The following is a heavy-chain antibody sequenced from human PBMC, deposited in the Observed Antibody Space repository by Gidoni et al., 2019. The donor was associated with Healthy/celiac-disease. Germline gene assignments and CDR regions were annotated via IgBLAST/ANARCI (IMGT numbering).Heavy chain of an antibody. CDR3: ATVYSDSSDGCYYFDY. J-gene: IGHJ4*02. V-gene: IGHV5-51*01. Sequence: EVHLVQSGAEVKTPGESLKISCKGSGYSLTSYWIGWVRQMHVKGLEWLGLIYPGDADTTYSPSFPGQVTISSDKSISTAYLQWSSLKASDTAMYYCATVYSDSSDGCYYFDYWGQGTLVTVSS. D-gene: IGHD3-22*01. CDR2: IYPGDADT. CDR1: GYSLTSYW.